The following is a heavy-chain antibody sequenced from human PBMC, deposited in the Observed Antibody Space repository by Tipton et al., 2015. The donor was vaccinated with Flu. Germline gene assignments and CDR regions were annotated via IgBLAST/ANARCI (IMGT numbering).Heavy chain of an antibody. CDR1: GGSVSRFH. CDR3: ARRDFSNYVSDPKNWFDR. D-gene: IGHD4-11*01. CDR2: IYHTATT. V-gene: IGHV4-59*08. Sequence: TLSLTCTVSGGSVSRFHWSWLRKPPGKALEWIGYIYHTATTNYNSSLRTRVTMSLDRSKNQFSLEMRSVTAADMAVYYCARRDFSNYVSDPKNWFDRWGQGTLVTVSS. J-gene: IGHJ5*02.